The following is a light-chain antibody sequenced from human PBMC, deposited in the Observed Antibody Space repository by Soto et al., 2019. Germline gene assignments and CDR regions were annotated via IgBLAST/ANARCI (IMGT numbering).Light chain of an antibody. Sequence: DIQMTQSPSSLSVSVGDRVTITCQASQDISNYLNWYQQKPGKAPKLLIYDASNLQTGVPSRFSGSGSGTDFSFTISSLQPEDIATYYWQQYDNLPYTFGQGTKLEIK. V-gene: IGKV1-33*01. CDR2: DAS. J-gene: IGKJ2*01. CDR1: QDISNY. CDR3: QQYDNLPYT.